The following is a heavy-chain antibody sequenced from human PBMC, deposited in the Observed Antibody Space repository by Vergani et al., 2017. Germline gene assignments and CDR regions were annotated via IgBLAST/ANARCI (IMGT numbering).Heavy chain of an antibody. CDR2: IYYSGST. V-gene: IGHV4-59*11. CDR1: GGSISSHY. J-gene: IGHJ4*02. D-gene: IGHD3-3*01. Sequence: QVQLQESGPGLVKPSETLSLTCTVSGGSISSHYWSWIRQPPGKGLEWIGYIYYSGSTNYNPSLKSRVTITVDTSKTQFSLKLSSVTAADTAVYYCARADPREIFFDYWGQGTLVTVSS. CDR3: ARADPREIFFDY.